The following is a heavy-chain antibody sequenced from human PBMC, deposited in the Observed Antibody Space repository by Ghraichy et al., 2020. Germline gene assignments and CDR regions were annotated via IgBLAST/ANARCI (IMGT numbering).Heavy chain of an antibody. J-gene: IGHJ5*02. CDR2: MHSSGDA. Sequence: TLSLTCTFSGGSFSSYYWSWVRLPPGKGLEWIAYMHSSGDAKYNPSLKSRLTISLDTSKNQFSLKLRSVSAADTAVYYCVRDREYSSSWHGFDLWGQGTLVTVSS. CDR1: GGSFSSYY. D-gene: IGHD6-13*01. V-gene: IGHV4-59*12. CDR3: VRDREYSSSWHGFDL.